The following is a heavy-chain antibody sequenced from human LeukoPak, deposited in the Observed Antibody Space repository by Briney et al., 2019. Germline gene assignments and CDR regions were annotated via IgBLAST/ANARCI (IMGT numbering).Heavy chain of an antibody. CDR1: GFTFSSYS. CDR2: ISSSSSYI. CDR3: AKGERTTVTTYLGY. D-gene: IGHD4-11*01. J-gene: IGHJ4*02. V-gene: IGHV3-21*04. Sequence: GGSLRLSCAASGFTFSSYSMNWVRQAPGKGLEWVSSISSSSSYIYYADSVKGRFTISRDNSKNALYLQMNSLRAEDTAVYYCAKGERTTVTTYLGYWGQGTLVIVSS.